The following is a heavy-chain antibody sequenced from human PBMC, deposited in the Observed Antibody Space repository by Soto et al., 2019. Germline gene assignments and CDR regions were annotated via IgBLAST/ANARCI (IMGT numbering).Heavy chain of an antibody. D-gene: IGHD3-10*01. V-gene: IGHV3-23*01. CDR1: GFTFSSNA. CDR2: ISGSGGTT. J-gene: IGHJ4*02. Sequence: EVQLLESGGGLVQPGGSLRISCIGSGFTFSSNAMSWVRQAPGKGLEWVSAISGSGGTTYYADSVKGRFAVSRDNSNNTLYLQMNSLRAEDTAVYYWAKQRAGFGSGSDTYYFDYWGQGTLVTVSS. CDR3: AKQRAGFGSGSDTYYFDY.